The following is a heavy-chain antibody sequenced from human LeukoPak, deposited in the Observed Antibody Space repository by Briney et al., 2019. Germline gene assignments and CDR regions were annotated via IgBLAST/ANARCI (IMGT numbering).Heavy chain of an antibody. Sequence: GGSLRLSCAASGFTFSSYSMHWVRQAPGKGLEWVSYISSSNSYTNYADSVKGRFYADSVKGRFTISRDYAKNSLYLQMNSLRAEDTAVYYCASLTYYFDSSGYYPGYFQHWGQGTLVTVSS. CDR3: ASLTYYFDSSGYYPGYFQH. CDR1: GFTFSSYS. V-gene: IGHV3-21*05. CDR2: ISSSNSYTNYADSVKGR. D-gene: IGHD3-22*01. J-gene: IGHJ1*01.